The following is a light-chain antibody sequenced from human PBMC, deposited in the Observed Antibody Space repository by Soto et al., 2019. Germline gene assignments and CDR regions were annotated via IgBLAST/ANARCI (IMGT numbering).Light chain of an antibody. Sequence: DIQMTQSPSTLSASVGDRVTITCRASQSISSWLAWYQQKPGKAPKLLIYEASNLQSGVPSRFSGSGSGTEFILSISSLQPDDFATYYCQQYNSYSYTFGQGTKVDI. J-gene: IGKJ2*01. V-gene: IGKV1-5*03. CDR3: QQYNSYSYT. CDR1: QSISSW. CDR2: EAS.